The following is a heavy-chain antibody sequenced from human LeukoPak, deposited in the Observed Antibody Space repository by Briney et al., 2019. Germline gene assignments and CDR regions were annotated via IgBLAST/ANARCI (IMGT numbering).Heavy chain of an antibody. CDR1: GFTFSNFG. J-gene: IGHJ4*02. V-gene: IGHV3-33*01. D-gene: IGHD5-12*01. CDR2: IWSDGSDK. Sequence: PGRSLRLSCAAPGFTFSNFGMHWVRQAPGKGLEWVAVIWSDGSDKYYADSVKGRFTISRDSSKNTLYLQMNSLRAEDTAVYYCARRRYSGYDFDYWGQGTLVTVSS. CDR3: ARRRYSGYDFDY.